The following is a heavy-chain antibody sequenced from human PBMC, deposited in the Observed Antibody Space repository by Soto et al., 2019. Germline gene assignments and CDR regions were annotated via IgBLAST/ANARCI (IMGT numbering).Heavy chain of an antibody. CDR1: GFTFSSYA. CDR2: ISGSGGTT. CDR3: AKPPYSSSSYYYYGMDV. Sequence: GGSLRLSCAASGFTFSSYAMTWVRQAPGKGLEWVSAISGSGGTTYHADSVKGRFTISRDNSKNTLYLQMNSLRAEDADVYYCAKPPYSSSSYYYYGMDVWGQGTTVTVSS. J-gene: IGHJ6*02. D-gene: IGHD6-6*01. V-gene: IGHV3-23*01.